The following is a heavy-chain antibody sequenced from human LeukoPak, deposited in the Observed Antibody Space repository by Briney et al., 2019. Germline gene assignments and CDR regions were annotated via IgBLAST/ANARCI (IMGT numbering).Heavy chain of an antibody. D-gene: IGHD3-22*01. CDR3: ARGPYSYDSSGAFDI. CDR2: IYYSGST. J-gene: IGHJ3*02. CDR1: GGSVSSYF. Sequence: PSETLSLTCTVSGGSVSSYFWSWIRQPPGKGLEWIGYIYYSGSTNYNPSLKSRVTISVDTSKNQFSLKLSSVTAADTAVYFCARGPYSYDSSGAFDIWGQGTMVTVSS. V-gene: IGHV4-59*08.